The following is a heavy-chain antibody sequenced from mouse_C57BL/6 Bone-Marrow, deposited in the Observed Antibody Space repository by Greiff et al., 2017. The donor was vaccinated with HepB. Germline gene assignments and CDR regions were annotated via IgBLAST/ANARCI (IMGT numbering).Heavy chain of an antibody. Sequence: VQLQQSGAELVRPGASVKLSCKASGYTFTDYYINWVKQRPGQGLEWIARIYPGSGNTYYNEKFKGKATLTAEKSSSTAYMQLSSLTSEDSAVYFCARLPYYYGSRGYFDYWGQGTTLTVSS. D-gene: IGHD1-1*01. J-gene: IGHJ2*01. V-gene: IGHV1-76*01. CDR3: ARLPYYYGSRGYFDY. CDR1: GYTFTDYY. CDR2: IYPGSGNT.